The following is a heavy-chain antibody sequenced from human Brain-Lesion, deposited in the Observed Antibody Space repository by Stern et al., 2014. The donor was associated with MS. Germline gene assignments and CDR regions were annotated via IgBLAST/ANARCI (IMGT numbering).Heavy chain of an antibody. J-gene: IGHJ6*02. Sequence: QLQLQESGPGLVKPSQTLSLSCTVSGGSISSGGYYWSWIRQPAGKGLEWIGRIFNSGSTSYNPSLKRRVTISIDTSKTQFSLRLNSMTAADTAVYYCARGRVVPGFQYYATDVWGQGTTVIVSS. D-gene: IGHD2-2*01. CDR3: ARGRVVPGFQYYATDV. CDR2: IFNSGST. V-gene: IGHV4-61*02. CDR1: GGSISSGGYY.